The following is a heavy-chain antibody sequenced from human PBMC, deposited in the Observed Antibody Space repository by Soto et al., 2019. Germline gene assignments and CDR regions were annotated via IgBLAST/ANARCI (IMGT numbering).Heavy chain of an antibody. V-gene: IGHV4-59*01. J-gene: IGHJ4*02. D-gene: IGHD4-17*01. CDR1: GGSISSYY. CDR3: ARVRYGDYENYFDY. CDR2: IYYSGST. Sequence: SETLSLTCTVSGGSISSYYWSWIRQPPGKGLEWIGYIYYSGSTNYNPSLKSRVTISVDTSKNQFSLKLSSVTAADTAVYYCARVRYGDYENYFDYWGQGTLVTVSS.